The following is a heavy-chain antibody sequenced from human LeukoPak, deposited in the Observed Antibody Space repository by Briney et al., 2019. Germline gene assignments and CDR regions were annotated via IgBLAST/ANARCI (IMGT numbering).Heavy chain of an antibody. CDR3: ARGEARVGQGLYYYYMDV. D-gene: IGHD3-10*01. CDR2: INPNSGGT. Sequence: GASVKVSCKASGYSLTGCYIHWVRQAPGQGLEWMGWINPNSGGTNYAQKFQGRVTMTRDTSISTAYMELSRLRSDDTAVYYCARGEARVGQGLYYYYMDVWGKGTTVTVSS. J-gene: IGHJ6*03. CDR1: GYSLTGCY. V-gene: IGHV1-2*02.